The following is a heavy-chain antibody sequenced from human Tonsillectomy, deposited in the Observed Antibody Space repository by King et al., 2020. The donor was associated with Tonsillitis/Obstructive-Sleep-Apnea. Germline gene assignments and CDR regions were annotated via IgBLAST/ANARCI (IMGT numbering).Heavy chain of an antibody. J-gene: IGHJ6*02. CDR1: GFAFSYHA. CDR3: TREVAAAGQDYYYHGLDV. Sequence: VQLVESGGGVVQPGRSLRLSCAASGFAFSYHAIHWVRQAPGKGLEWGAFISYDGSSKYYADSLKGRITISRDNSKNTLYLQMNRLRPEDTAVYYCTREVAAAGQDYYYHGLDVWGQGTTVTVSS. CDR2: ISYDGSSK. V-gene: IGHV3-30*04. D-gene: IGHD6-13*01.